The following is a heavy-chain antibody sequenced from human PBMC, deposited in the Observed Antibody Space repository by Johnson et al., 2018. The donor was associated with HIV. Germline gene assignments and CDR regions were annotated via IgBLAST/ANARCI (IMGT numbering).Heavy chain of an antibody. J-gene: IGHJ3*01. CDR2: IGGSAVST. D-gene: IGHD3-9*01. V-gene: IGHV3-23*04. CDR1: GLTFSKYA. CDR3: ARERFSDILTGYHAFDV. Sequence: VQLVESGGGLVQPGGSLRLSCAASGLTFSKYAMNWVRQAPGKGLEWVSLIGGSAVSTYYADSVRGRITISRDNSKNRLYLQMNSLRPEDTAVYYCARERFSDILTGYHAFDVWGQGTMVTVSS.